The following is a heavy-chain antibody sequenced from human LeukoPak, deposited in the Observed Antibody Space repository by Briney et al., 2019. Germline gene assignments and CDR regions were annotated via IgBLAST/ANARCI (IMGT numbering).Heavy chain of an antibody. Sequence: GGSLRLSCAASGFNFRRYWMNWVRQAPGKGLEWVANIKQDGNEKYYVDSVKGRFSISRDNAKNSLFLQMDSLRAEDSAVYFCAKEGAYPIITYDSWG. CDR1: GFNFRRYW. J-gene: IGHJ5*01. D-gene: IGHD3-10*01. CDR3: AKEGAYPIITYDS. CDR2: IKQDGNEK. V-gene: IGHV3-7*01.